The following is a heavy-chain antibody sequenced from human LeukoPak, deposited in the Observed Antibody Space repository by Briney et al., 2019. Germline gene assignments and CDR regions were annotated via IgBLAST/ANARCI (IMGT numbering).Heavy chain of an antibody. D-gene: IGHD2-21*02. V-gene: IGHV4-39*07. Sequence: SETLSLTCTVSGGSISSSSYYWGWIRQPPGKGLEWIGSIYYSGSTYYNPSLKSRVAISVDTSKNQFSLKLSSVTAADTAVYYCARDGRVVTAMLDYWGQGTLVTVSS. CDR2: IYYSGST. CDR3: ARDGRVVTAMLDY. CDR1: GGSISSSSYY. J-gene: IGHJ4*02.